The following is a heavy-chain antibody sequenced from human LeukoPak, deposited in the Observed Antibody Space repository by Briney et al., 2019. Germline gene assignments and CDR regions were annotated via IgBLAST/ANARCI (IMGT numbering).Heavy chain of an antibody. CDR3: AKDHLHWFDP. J-gene: IGHJ5*02. V-gene: IGHV3-30*18. Sequence: GRSLRLSCAASGFTFSSYGMHWVRQAPGKGLEWVAVISYDGSNKYYADSVKGRFTISSDNSKNTLYLQMNSLRAEDTAVYYCAKDHLHWFDPWGQGTLVTVSS. D-gene: IGHD3-3*02. CDR2: ISYDGSNK. CDR1: GFTFSSYG.